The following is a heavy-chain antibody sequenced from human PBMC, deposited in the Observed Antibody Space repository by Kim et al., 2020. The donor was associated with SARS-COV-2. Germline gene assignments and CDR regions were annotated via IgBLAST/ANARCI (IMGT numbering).Heavy chain of an antibody. J-gene: IGHJ3*02. CDR1: GFTFSTFS. CDR2: IDRSSGYI. CDR3: ARLYRRVPNHDAFDI. Sequence: GGSLRLSCAASGFTFSTFSMNWVRQTPGKGLEWVAAIDRSSGYIFYPDSVRDRFTVSRDNGKNSVYLQMDNLRAEDTAVYYCARLYRRVPNHDAFDIWG. V-gene: IGHV3-21*06. D-gene: IGHD3-16*02.